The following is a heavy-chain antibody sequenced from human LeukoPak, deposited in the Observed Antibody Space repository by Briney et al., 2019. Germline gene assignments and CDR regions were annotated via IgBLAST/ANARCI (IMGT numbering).Heavy chain of an antibody. Sequence: GGSLRLSCAASGFTFSSYAMHWVRQAPGKGLEWVAVISYDGSNKYYADSVKGRFTISRDNSKNTLYLQMNSLGAEDTAVYYCARDQVGSEIIGCWCVWGQGTTVTVSS. J-gene: IGHJ6*02. D-gene: IGHD1-26*01. CDR1: GFTFSSYA. CDR2: ISYDGSNK. V-gene: IGHV3-30-3*01. CDR3: ARDQVGSEIIGCWCV.